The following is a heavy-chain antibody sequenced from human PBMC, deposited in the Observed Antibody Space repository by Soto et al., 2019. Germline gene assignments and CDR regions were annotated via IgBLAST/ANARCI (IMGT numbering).Heavy chain of an antibody. CDR3: ARDRGDYYGSGSYFAEFDY. V-gene: IGHV3-33*01. D-gene: IGHD3-10*01. J-gene: IGHJ4*02. CDR2: IWYDGSNK. CDR1: GFTFSSYG. Sequence: QVQLVESGGGVVQPGRSLRLSCAASGFTFSSYGMHWVRQAPGKGLEWVAVIWYDGSNKYYADSVKGRFTISRDNSKNTLNLQMNSLRAEDTAVYYCARDRGDYYGSGSYFAEFDYWGQGTLVTVSS.